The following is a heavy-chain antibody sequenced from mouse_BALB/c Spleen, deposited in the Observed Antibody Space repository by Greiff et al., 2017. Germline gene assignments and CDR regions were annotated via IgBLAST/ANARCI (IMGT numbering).Heavy chain of an antibody. D-gene: IGHD1-1*01. V-gene: IGHV1-4*02. Sequence: VQLQQSAAELARPGASVKMSCKASGYTFTSYTMHWVKQRPGQGLEWIGYINPSSGYTEYNQKFKDKTNLTADKSSSTAYMQLSSLTSEDSAVYYCATITTVVAPYYAMDDWGQGTSVTVSS. CDR2: INPSSGYT. CDR1: GYTFTSYT. J-gene: IGHJ4*01. CDR3: ATITTVVAPYYAMDD.